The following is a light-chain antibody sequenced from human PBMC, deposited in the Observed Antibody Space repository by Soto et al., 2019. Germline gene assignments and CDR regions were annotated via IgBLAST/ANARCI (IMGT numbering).Light chain of an antibody. Sequence: QSALTQPASVSGSPGQSITISCTGTSSDVGGYNYVSWYQQHPGKAPKLMIYDVSNRPSGVSNRFSGSKSGNTASLTISGRQAEDEADYYCCSYTSSSTGVVFGGGTKLTVL. CDR1: SSDVGGYNY. J-gene: IGLJ2*01. V-gene: IGLV2-14*01. CDR3: CSYTSSSTGVV. CDR2: DVS.